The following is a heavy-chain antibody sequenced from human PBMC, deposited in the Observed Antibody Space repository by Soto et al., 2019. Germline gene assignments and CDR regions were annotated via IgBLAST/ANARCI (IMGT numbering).Heavy chain of an antibody. CDR1: GFNFSNYA. D-gene: IGHD3-3*01. CDR3: AKGRAITVFGVITPFDS. CDR2: ISGNSGTT. Sequence: EVQLLESGGDFKQPGGSLRLSCEGSGFNFSNYALNWVRQAPGKRLEWVSVISGNSGTTYYAASVKGRFTISRDNSKNTPDLQMNRLTAHDQALKYCAKGRAITVFGVITPFDSWGQGTLVTVSS. J-gene: IGHJ4*02. V-gene: IGHV3-23*01.